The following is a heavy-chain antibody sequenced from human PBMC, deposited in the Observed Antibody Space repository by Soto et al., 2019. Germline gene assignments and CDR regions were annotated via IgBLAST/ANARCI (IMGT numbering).Heavy chain of an antibody. CDR1: AGTFGSYA. Sequence: SVWVSGNATAGTFGSYAICWVRQSPGQGLEWMGGIIPIFGTANYAQKFQGRVTITADESTSTAYMELSSLRSEDTAVYYCARGPLWGPDYYYGMDVSGQGTTVTVSS. V-gene: IGHV1-69*13. J-gene: IGHJ6*02. CDR3: ARGPLWGPDYYYGMDV. CDR2: IIPIFGTA. D-gene: IGHD3-10*01.